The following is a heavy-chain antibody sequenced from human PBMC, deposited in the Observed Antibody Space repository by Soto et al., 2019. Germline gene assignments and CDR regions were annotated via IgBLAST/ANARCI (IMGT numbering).Heavy chain of an antibody. D-gene: IGHD3-10*01. CDR1: GDSIRPYY. J-gene: IGHJ6*02. Sequence: SETLSLTCTVSGDSIRPYYWTWIRQPPGTGLEWIGYVYYSGSVNYNSSLKSRVTISVDTSKNQFSLKLSSVTAADTAVYYCARGGVINSYYYYYGMDVWGQGTTVTVSS. CDR3: ARGGVINSYYYYYGMDV. V-gene: IGHV4-59*12. CDR2: VYYSGSV.